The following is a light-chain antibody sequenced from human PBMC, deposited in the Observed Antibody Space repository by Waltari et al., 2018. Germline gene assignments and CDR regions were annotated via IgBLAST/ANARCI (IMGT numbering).Light chain of an antibody. Sequence: QSALPQPPSVSGAPGQRITISCTGSGSNIGAGYDVHWYQQFPGTAPKLLLYGNTKRPPGVPDLFFGSKTGTSASLAITGLQADDEADYYCQSYDRSLSVVFGGGTKLTVL. CDR3: QSYDRSLSVV. V-gene: IGLV1-40*01. J-gene: IGLJ2*01. CDR1: GSNIGAGYD. CDR2: GNT.